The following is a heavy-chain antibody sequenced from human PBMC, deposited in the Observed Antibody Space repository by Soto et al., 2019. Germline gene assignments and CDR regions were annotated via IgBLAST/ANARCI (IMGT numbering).Heavy chain of an antibody. D-gene: IGHD5-18*01. CDR3: AKDRGYNYGYHLDY. J-gene: IGHJ4*02. CDR1: GFTFNNYG. CDR2: ISGGGSGT. Sequence: EVQLLESGGGLVQPGGSLRLSCAVSGFTFNNYGMSWVRQVPGKGLEWVSVISGGGSGTYYADSVKGRFTISRDNSKNTLYLQMNSLRAEDTSVYYCAKDRGYNYGYHLDYWGQGTLVTVSS. V-gene: IGHV3-23*01.